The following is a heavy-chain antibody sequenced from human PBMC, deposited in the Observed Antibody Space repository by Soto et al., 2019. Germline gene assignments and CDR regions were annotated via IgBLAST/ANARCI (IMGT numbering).Heavy chain of an antibody. Sequence: ASVKVSCKASGYTFTSYAMHWVRQAPGQRLEWMGWINAGNGNTKYSQKFQGRVTITRDTSASTAYMELSSLRSEDTAVYYCARGSYYYDSSGYYPGAFDIWGQGTMVTVSS. J-gene: IGHJ3*02. D-gene: IGHD3-22*01. V-gene: IGHV1-3*01. CDR2: INAGNGNT. CDR3: ARGSYYYDSSGYYPGAFDI. CDR1: GYTFTSYA.